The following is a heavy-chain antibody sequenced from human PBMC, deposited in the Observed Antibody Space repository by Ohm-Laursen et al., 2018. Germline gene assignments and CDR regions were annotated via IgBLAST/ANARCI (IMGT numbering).Heavy chain of an antibody. CDR3: AKDSANSGSYFGDYYYYGMDV. J-gene: IGHJ6*02. CDR2: IYSGGST. Sequence: SLRLSCAASGFTVSSNYMSWVRQAPGKGLEWVPVIYSGGSTYYADSVKGRFTISRDNSKNTLYLQMNSLRAEDTAVYYCAKDSANSGSYFGDYYYYGMDVWGQGTTVTVSS. CDR1: GFTVSSNY. V-gene: IGHV3-53*05. D-gene: IGHD1-26*01.